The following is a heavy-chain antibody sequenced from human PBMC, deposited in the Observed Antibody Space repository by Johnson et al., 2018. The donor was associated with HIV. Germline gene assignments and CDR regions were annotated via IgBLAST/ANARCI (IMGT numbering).Heavy chain of an antibody. Sequence: VQLVESGGGVVQPGRSLRLSCSASGFSFSNYAMDWVRQAPGKGLEWVANIKQDGSEKYYVDSVKGRFTISRDNAKNSLYLQMNSLIAEDTAVYYCARDEYSSGGFDMWGQGTMVTVSS. CDR2: IKQDGSEK. D-gene: IGHD2-15*01. CDR1: GFSFSNYA. J-gene: IGHJ3*02. V-gene: IGHV3-7*01. CDR3: ARDEYSSGGFDM.